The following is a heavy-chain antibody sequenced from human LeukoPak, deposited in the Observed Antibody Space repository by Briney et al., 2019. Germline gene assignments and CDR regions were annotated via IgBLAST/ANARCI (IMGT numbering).Heavy chain of an antibody. V-gene: IGHV4-30-4*01. CDR3: ARAGATMVRGVIAWFDP. CDR2: IYYSGST. D-gene: IGHD3-10*01. Sequence: PSPTLSLTCTVSGGSISSGDYYWSWIRQPPGKGLEWIGYIYYSGSTYYNPSLKSRVTISVDTSKNQFSLKLSSVTAADTAVYYCARAGATMVRGVIAWFDPWGQGTLVTVSS. CDR1: GGSISSGDYY. J-gene: IGHJ5*02.